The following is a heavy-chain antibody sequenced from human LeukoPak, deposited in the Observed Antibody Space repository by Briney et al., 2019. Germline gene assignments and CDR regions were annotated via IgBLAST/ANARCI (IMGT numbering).Heavy chain of an antibody. CDR3: ARDPYSGSYGNYYYYFMDV. D-gene: IGHD1-26*01. V-gene: IGHV3-20*04. J-gene: IGHJ6*03. Sequence: GGSLRLSCAASGFTFDDYGMSWVRQAPGKGLEWVSGINWNGGSTGYADSVKGRFTISRDSAKNSLYLQMNSLRAEDTAVYYCARDPYSGSYGNYYYYFMDVWGKGTTVTISS. CDR1: GFTFDDYG. CDR2: INWNGGST.